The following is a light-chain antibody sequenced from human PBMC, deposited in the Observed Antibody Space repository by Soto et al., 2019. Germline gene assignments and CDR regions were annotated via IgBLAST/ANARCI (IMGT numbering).Light chain of an antibody. Sequence: QSALTQPASVSGPPGQSIAISCSGTSSDVGGYDYVSWYQQHPGKAPKLMIYDVSNRPSGISTRFSASKSGNTASLTISGLQAEDEADYYCSSYTSSGSYVFGTGTKVTV. J-gene: IGLJ1*01. CDR1: SSDVGGYDY. CDR2: DVS. CDR3: SSYTSSGSYV. V-gene: IGLV2-14*01.